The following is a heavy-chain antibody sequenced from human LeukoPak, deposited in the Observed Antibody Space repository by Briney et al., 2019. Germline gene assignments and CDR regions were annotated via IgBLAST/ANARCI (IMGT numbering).Heavy chain of an antibody. CDR1: GFTFSDYY. CDR3: VRGGYSFGFKWDYFDY. D-gene: IGHD5-18*01. Sequence: GGSLRLSCAASGFTFSDYYMSWIRQAPGKGLEWVSYISGSGGTIYYADSVKGRFTISRDNAQNSLYLQMNSLRAEDTAVYYCVRGGYSFGFKWDYFDYWGQGTLVTVSS. V-gene: IGHV3-11*04. J-gene: IGHJ4*02. CDR2: ISGSGGTI.